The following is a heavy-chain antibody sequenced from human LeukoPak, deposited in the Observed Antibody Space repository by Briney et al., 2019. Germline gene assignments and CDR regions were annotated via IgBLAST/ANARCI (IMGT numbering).Heavy chain of an antibody. CDR3: ARGSIFYYQYFDY. J-gene: IGHJ4*02. Sequence: SETLSLTCAVYGGSFSGYYWSWIRQPPGKGLEWIGEINHSGSTNYNPSLKSRVTISVDTSKNQFSLKLSSVTAADTAVYYCARGSIFYYQYFDYWGQGTLVTVSS. V-gene: IGHV4-34*01. D-gene: IGHD2-2*01. CDR2: INHSGST. CDR1: GGSFSGYY.